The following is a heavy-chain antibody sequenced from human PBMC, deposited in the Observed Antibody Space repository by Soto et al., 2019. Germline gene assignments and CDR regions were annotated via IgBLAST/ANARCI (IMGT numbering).Heavy chain of an antibody. J-gene: IGHJ6*02. D-gene: IGHD2-2*01. Sequence: SVKVSCKASGGTFSSSAISWVRQAPGQGLEWMGGIIPIFGTANYAQKFQGRVTITADESTSTAYMELSSLRSEDTAVYYCASRYCSSTSCPKYRTGDYYGMDVWGQGTTVTVSS. V-gene: IGHV1-69*13. CDR3: ASRYCSSTSCPKYRTGDYYGMDV. CDR1: GGTFSSSA. CDR2: IIPIFGTA.